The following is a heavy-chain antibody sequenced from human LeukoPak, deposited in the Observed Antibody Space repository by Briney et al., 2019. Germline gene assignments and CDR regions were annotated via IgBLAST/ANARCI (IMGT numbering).Heavy chain of an antibody. CDR1: GGSFSGYY. D-gene: IGHD3-10*01. CDR3: ARTPPPGATAYGVVDS. Sequence: PSETLSLTCAVYGGSFSGYYWSWIRQPPGKGLEWIGEINHSGSTNYNPSLKSRVNISVDTSKNQFSLKLRFVTAADTAVYYCARTPPPGATAYGVVDSWGQGTLVTVSS. J-gene: IGHJ5*01. V-gene: IGHV4-34*01. CDR2: INHSGST.